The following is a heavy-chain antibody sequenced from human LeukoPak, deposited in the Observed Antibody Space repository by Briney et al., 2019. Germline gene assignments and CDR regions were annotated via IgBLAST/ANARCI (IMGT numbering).Heavy chain of an antibody. CDR1: GYTFTDYY. CDR3: ARSNDYGDYGGWFDP. Sequence: SVKVSCKTSGYTFTDYYMHWVRQAPGQGLEWMGRIIPIRGIAKYAQKFQGRVTITADKSTKTAYMELSSLRSEDTAVYYCARSNDYGDYGGWFDPWGQGTLVTVSS. J-gene: IGHJ5*02. CDR2: IIPIRGIA. V-gene: IGHV1-69*02. D-gene: IGHD4-17*01.